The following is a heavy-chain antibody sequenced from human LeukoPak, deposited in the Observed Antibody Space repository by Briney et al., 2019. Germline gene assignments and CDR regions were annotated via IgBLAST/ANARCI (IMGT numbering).Heavy chain of an antibody. Sequence: PSETLSLTCAVSGYSISSGYYWGWIRQPPGKGLEWIGSIYHSGSTYYNPSLKSRVTISVDTSKNQFSLKLSSVTAADTAVYYCARAFWDTAMGIDYWGQGTLVTVSS. V-gene: IGHV4-38-2*01. J-gene: IGHJ4*02. D-gene: IGHD5-18*01. CDR2: IYHSGST. CDR1: GYSISSGYY. CDR3: ARAFWDTAMGIDY.